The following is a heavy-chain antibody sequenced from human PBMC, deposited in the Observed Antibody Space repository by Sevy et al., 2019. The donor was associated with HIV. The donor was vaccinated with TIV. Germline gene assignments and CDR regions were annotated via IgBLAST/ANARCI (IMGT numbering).Heavy chain of an antibody. V-gene: IGHV3-21*01. CDR2: ISSSSYI. D-gene: IGHD2-15*01. J-gene: IGHJ3*02. CDR1: GFTFSSYS. Sequence: LSLTCAASGFTFSSYSMNWVRQAPGKGLEWVSSISSSSYIYYADSVKGRFTISRDNAKNSLYLQMNSLRAEDTVVYYCARDQRGCSGGSCYEDAFDIWGQGTMVTVSS. CDR3: ARDQRGCSGGSCYEDAFDI.